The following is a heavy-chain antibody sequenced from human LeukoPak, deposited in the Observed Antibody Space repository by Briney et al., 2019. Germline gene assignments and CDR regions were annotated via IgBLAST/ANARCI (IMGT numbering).Heavy chain of an antibody. CDR1: GGSISSYY. D-gene: IGHD2-2*01. Sequence: PSETLSLTCTVSGGSISSYYWSWIRQPPGKGLEWIGYIYYSGSTNYNPSLKSRVTISVDTSKNQFSLKLSSVTAADTAMYYCARDRGYCSSTSCYDWFDPWGQGTLVTVSS. J-gene: IGHJ5*02. V-gene: IGHV4-59*01. CDR2: IYYSGST. CDR3: ARDRGYCSSTSCYDWFDP.